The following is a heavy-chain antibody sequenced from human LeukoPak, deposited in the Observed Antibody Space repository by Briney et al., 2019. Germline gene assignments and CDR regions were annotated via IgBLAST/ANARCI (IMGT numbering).Heavy chain of an antibody. D-gene: IGHD3-9*01. CDR2: IYYSGRT. Sequence: PSETLSLTCSVSGDSITGFYWSWIRQPPGKGLEWIGYIYYSGRTNYSPSLKSRVTISVTTSKNQSTLRLISVTAADTAVIYFARTLRYFDGLPAGETDYWGQGTLVTVSS. J-gene: IGHJ4*02. V-gene: IGHV4-59*08. CDR1: GDSITGFY. CDR3: ARTLRYFDGLPAGETDY.